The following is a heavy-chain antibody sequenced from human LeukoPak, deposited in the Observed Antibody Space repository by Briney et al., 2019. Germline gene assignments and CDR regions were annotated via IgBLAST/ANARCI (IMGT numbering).Heavy chain of an antibody. CDR2: IIPIFGTA. D-gene: IGHD6-13*01. CDR1: GGTFSSYA. J-gene: IGHJ4*02. Sequence: ASVKVSCKASGGTFSSYAISWVRQAPGQGLEWMGGIIPIFGTANYAQKFQGRVTITADESTSTAYMELSSLRAEDTAVYYCARPPGQQRYCFDYWGQGTLVTVSS. V-gene: IGHV1-69*13. CDR3: ARPPGQQRYCFDY.